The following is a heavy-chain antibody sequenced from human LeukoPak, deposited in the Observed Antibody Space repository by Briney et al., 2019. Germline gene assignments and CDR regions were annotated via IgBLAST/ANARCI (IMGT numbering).Heavy chain of an antibody. J-gene: IGHJ6*02. D-gene: IGHD3-9*01. CDR2: MNPNSGNT. CDR1: GYTFTSYD. CDR3: ARGSKPSREGPRVKVLRYFDWLPYYYYGMDV. V-gene: IGHV1-8*01. Sequence: ASVKVSCKASGYTFTSYDINWVRQATGQGLEWMGWMNPNSGNTGYAQKFQGRVTMTRNTSISTAYMELSSLRSEDTAVYYCARGSKPSREGPRVKVLRYFDWLPYYYYGMDVWGQGTTVTVSS.